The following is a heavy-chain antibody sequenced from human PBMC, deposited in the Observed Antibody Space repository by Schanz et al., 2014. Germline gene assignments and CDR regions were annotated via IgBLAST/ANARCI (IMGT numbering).Heavy chain of an antibody. D-gene: IGHD4-17*01. CDR2: LRWNRRSV. Sequence: EMQLVESGGGLVQPGRSLRLSCAASGFTFEDYAMHWVRQVPGKGLEWVAGLRWNRRSVGYADSVKGRFTISRDNANNTLDLQMKSLRPEDTALYYCVKDTNGGDSGNYHAFDVWGQGTRVTVSS. CDR1: GFTFEDYA. CDR3: VKDTNGGDSGNYHAFDV. J-gene: IGHJ3*01. V-gene: IGHV3-9*01.